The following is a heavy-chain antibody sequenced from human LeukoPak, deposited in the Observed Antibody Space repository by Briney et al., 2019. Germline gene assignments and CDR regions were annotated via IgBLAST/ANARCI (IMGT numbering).Heavy chain of an antibody. CDR3: ARDLEGSPSTFDY. Sequence: GGSLRLSCAASGFTFSSYWMSWVRQAPGKGLECVANINQDGNLKYYVDSVKGRFIISRDNAENSLYLQMNSLRVEDTAVYYCARDLEGSPSTFDYWGQGALVTVSS. J-gene: IGHJ4*02. D-gene: IGHD6-6*01. V-gene: IGHV3-7*01. CDR2: INQDGNLK. CDR1: GFTFSSYW.